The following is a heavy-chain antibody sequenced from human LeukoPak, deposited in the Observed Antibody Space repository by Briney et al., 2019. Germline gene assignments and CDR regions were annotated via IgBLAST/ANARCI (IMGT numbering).Heavy chain of an antibody. J-gene: IGHJ4*02. D-gene: IGHD6-19*01. CDR3: VQLAAQQWLRY. CDR1: GYSISSGYY. CDR2: IYHSGST. V-gene: IGHV4-38-2*02. Sequence: SETLSLTCTVSGYSISSGYYWGWIRQPPGKGLEWIGSIYHSGSTYYNPSLKSRVTISVDTSKNQFSLKLSSVTAADTAVYYCVQLAAQQWLRYWGQGTLVTVSS.